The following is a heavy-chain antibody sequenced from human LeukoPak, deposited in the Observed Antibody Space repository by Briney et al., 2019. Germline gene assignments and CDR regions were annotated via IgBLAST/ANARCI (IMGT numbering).Heavy chain of an antibody. Sequence: GGSLRLSCVVSGFTFRCYAMTWVRQATGKALEWVSAIGGRGANTYYVDSVKGRFTISRDNSKNPLYLKMDSLRADDTAVYYCAKNGGDSYGTGHFDCWGQGTLVTVSS. J-gene: IGHJ4*02. V-gene: IGHV3-23*01. CDR1: GFTFRCYA. CDR2: IGGRGANT. D-gene: IGHD3-10*01. CDR3: AKNGGDSYGTGHFDC.